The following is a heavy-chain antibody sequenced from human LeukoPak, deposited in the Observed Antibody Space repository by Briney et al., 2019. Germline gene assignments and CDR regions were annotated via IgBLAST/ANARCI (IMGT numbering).Heavy chain of an antibody. CDR1: GFTFDDYA. V-gene: IGHV3-9*01. CDR2: ISWNSGSI. CDR3: AGGTTVVVGDY. J-gene: IGHJ4*02. D-gene: IGHD4-23*01. Sequence: GGSLRLSCAASGFTFDDYAMHWVRQAPGKGLEWVSGISWNSGSIGYADSVKGRFTISRDNAKNSLYLQMNSLRAEDTAVYYCAGGTTVVVGDYWGQGTLVTVSS.